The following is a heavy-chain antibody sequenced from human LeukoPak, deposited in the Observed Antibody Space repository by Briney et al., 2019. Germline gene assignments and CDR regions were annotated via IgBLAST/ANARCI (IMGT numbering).Heavy chain of an antibody. D-gene: IGHD4-23*01. Sequence: PSETLSLTGTVSGGSISSYYWSWIRQPAGKGLEWIRRIYTSGSTNYNPSLKSRVTMSVDTSKNQFSLKLSSVTAADTAVYYCARDYGGNSRWYAFDIWGQGTMVTVSS. CDR2: IYTSGST. CDR1: GGSISSYY. V-gene: IGHV4-4*07. J-gene: IGHJ3*02. CDR3: ARDYGGNSRWYAFDI.